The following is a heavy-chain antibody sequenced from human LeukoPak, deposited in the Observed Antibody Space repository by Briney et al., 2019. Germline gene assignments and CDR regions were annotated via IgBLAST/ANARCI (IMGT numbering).Heavy chain of an antibody. CDR3: AKGPQSTYYYMDV. CDR1: GFTFSSYA. CDR2: ISGSGGST. Sequence: PGGSLRLSCAASGFTFSSYAVSWARQAPGEGLEWVSGISGSGGSTYYADSVKGRFTISRDNSKNTLYLQMNSLRAEDTAVYYCAKGPQSTYYYMDVWGKGTTVTVSS. J-gene: IGHJ6*03. D-gene: IGHD2-2*01. V-gene: IGHV3-23*01.